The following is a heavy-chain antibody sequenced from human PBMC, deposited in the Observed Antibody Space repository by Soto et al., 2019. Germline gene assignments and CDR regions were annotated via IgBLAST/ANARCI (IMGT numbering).Heavy chain of an antibody. CDR3: ARGDIIRILGATLGAFDI. Sequence: GASVKVSCKASGYTFTSYYMHWVRQAPGQGLEWTGIINPSGGSTSYARKFQGRVTMTRDTSTSTVYMELSSLRSEDTAVYYCARGDIIRILGATLGAFDIWGQGTMVTVSS. D-gene: IGHD1-26*01. V-gene: IGHV1-46*01. CDR2: INPSGGST. J-gene: IGHJ3*02. CDR1: GYTFTSYY.